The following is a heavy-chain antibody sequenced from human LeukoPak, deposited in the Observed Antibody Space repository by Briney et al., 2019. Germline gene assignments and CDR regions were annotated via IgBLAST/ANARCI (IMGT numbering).Heavy chain of an antibody. CDR1: GFTVNSKY. J-gene: IGHJ4*02. V-gene: IGHV3-53*01. D-gene: IGHD6-13*01. Sequence: GGSLRLSCAASGFTVNSKYMTWVRQAPGKGLEWVSPMYSSGPTYYADSVKGRFTISTDNSKNTLYLQMNSLRAEDTAIYYCASKGLSSWFEYWGQGTLVTVSS. CDR3: ASKGLSSWFEY. CDR2: MYSSGPT.